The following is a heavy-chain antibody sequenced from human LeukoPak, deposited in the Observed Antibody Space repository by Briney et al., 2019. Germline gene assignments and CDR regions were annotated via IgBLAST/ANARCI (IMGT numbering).Heavy chain of an antibody. CDR1: GGSISSSNW. CDR2: IYHSGST. Sequence: SETLSLTCAVSGGSISSSNWWSWVRPPPGKGLEWIGEIYHSGSTNYNPSLKSRVTISVDKSKNQFSLKLSSVTAADTAVYYCARAPRLWFGELFLDYWGQGTLVTVSS. D-gene: IGHD3-10*01. V-gene: IGHV4-4*02. CDR3: ARAPRLWFGELFLDY. J-gene: IGHJ4*02.